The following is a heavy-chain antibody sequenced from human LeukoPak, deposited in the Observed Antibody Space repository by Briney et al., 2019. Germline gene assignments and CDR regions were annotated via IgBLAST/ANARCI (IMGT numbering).Heavy chain of an antibody. CDR1: GFTFSSYS. D-gene: IGHD6-6*01. J-gene: IGHJ4*02. CDR3: ARAGSSSPLIDY. CDR2: ISSSSSYI. Sequence: GGSLRLSCAASGFTFSSYSMNWVRQAPGKGLEWVSSISSSSSYIYHADSVKGRFTISRDNAKNSLYLQMNSLRAEDTAVYYCARAGSSSPLIDYWGQGTLVTVSS. V-gene: IGHV3-21*01.